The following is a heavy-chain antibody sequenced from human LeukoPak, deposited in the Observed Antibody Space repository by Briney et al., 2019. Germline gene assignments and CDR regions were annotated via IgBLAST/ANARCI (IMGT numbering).Heavy chain of an antibody. D-gene: IGHD6-19*01. J-gene: IGHJ4*02. Sequence: SETLSLXCTVSGGSISSSSYYWGWSRQPPGKGLKWIGSIYYSGSTYYNPSLKSRVTISVDTSKNQFSLKLSSVTAADTAIYYCVTLSIAVAEDYWGQGTLVTVSS. CDR2: IYYSGST. CDR3: VTLSIAVAEDY. CDR1: GGSISSSSYY. V-gene: IGHV4-39*01.